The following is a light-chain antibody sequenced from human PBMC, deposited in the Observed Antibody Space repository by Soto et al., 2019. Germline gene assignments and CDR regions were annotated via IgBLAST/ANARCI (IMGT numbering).Light chain of an antibody. V-gene: IGLV1-44*01. CDR2: SNN. CDR3: AAWDDSLNGRGV. J-gene: IGLJ3*02. CDR1: SSNIGRNT. Sequence: QSVLTQPPSASGTPGQRVTISCSGSSSNIGRNTVNWYQQLPGTAPKLLIYSNNQRPSGVPDLFSGSRSGISASLAISGLQSEDEGDYYCAAWDDSLNGRGVFGGGTKLTVL.